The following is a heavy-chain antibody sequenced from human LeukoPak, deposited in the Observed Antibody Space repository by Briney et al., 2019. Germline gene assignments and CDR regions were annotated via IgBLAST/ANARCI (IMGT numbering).Heavy chain of an antibody. D-gene: IGHD1-1*01. V-gene: IGHV3-7*04. CDR2: IKEDGSAT. J-gene: IGHJ4*02. Sequence: GGSLRLSCAASGFTFSTYWMTWVRQAPGKGPEWGANIKEDGSATYYVDSVKGRFTISRDNAKKSLYLQMNSLRAEDTAVYYCARDSPGYLAYDSWGQGTLVTVSS. CDR1: GFTFSTYW. CDR3: ARDSPGYLAYDS.